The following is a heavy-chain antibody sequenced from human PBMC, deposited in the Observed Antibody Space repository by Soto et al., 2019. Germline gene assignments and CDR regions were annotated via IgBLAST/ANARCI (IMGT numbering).Heavy chain of an antibody. CDR3: ARGSPIVVVPAAKVSFDY. Sequence: SETLSLTCAVSGGSISSGGYSWSWIRQPPGKGLEWIGEINHSGSTNYNPSLKSRVTISVDTSKNQFSLKLSSVTAADTAVYYCARGSPIVVVPAAKVSFDYWGQGTLVTVSS. D-gene: IGHD2-2*01. V-gene: IGHV4-30-2*01. CDR2: INHSGST. J-gene: IGHJ4*02. CDR1: GGSISSGGYS.